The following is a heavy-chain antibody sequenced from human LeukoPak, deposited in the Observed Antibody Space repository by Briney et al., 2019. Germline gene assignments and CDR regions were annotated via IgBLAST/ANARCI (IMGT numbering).Heavy chain of an antibody. V-gene: IGHV4-39*01. CDR3: SGSGFFVFDY. D-gene: IGHD5-12*01. J-gene: IGHJ4*02. CDR2: IFYSQPT. Sequence: SETLSLTCPLSGGSITIPCYFWAWIRQPPGKGLQWIGSIFYSQPTYYTPSLKSRVTISVDTSKTQFYQTVSPVTAADLAVYSRSGSGFFVFDYWGQGTRVTVSS. CDR1: GGSITIPCYF.